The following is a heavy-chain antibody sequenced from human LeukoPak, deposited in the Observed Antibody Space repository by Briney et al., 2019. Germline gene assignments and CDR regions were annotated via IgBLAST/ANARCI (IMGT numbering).Heavy chain of an antibody. CDR3: ARVGWVLRYAFDI. CDR2: ISSRGSTI. J-gene: IGHJ3*02. D-gene: IGHD3-16*01. CDR1: GFSLSSYE. V-gene: IGHV3-48*03. Sequence: GSRRLSCEASGFSLSSYEMNWARQAPGKGLEWVSHISSRGSTIYYADSVKGRFTISRDNAKNSLYLQMNSLRAEDTAVYYCARVGWVLRYAFDIWGQGTMVTVSS.